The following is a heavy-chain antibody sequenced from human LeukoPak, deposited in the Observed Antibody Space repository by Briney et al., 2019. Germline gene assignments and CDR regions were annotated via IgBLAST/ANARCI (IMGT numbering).Heavy chain of an antibody. J-gene: IGHJ4*02. CDR1: GYSFTSYW. CDR2: IDPSDSYT. V-gene: IGHV5-10-1*01. CDR3: ASYPLRYFDWYESDY. Sequence: GQSLKISCKGSGYSFTSYWISWVRQMPGKGLEWMGRIDPSDSYTNYRPSFQGHVTISADKSISTAYLQWSSLKASDTAMYYCASYPLRYFDWYESDYWGQGTLVTVAS. D-gene: IGHD3-9*01.